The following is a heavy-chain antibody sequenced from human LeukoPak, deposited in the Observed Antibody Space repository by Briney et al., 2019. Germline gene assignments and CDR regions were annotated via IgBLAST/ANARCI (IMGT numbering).Heavy chain of an antibody. J-gene: IGHJ4*02. CDR3: ARGSYCSGGVCPAPFDS. CDR2: SRSKGHRYST. Sequence: GGSLRLSCAASGFSFSDYYMDWVRQVPGKGLEWIARSRSKGHRYSTEYAASVRGRFTVSRDESKDLLFLQMTSLKSEDTAVYSCARGSYCSGGVCPAPFDSWGQGSLVTVSS. V-gene: IGHV3-72*01. CDR1: GFSFSDYY. D-gene: IGHD2-8*02.